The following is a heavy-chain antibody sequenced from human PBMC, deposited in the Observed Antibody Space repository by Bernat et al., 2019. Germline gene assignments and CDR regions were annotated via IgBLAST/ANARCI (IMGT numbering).Heavy chain of an antibody. CDR2: IYYSGST. J-gene: IGHJ3*02. CDR3: ARGGYNWNDVTAFDI. CDR1: GGSISSSSYY. D-gene: IGHD1-20*01. V-gene: IGHV4-39*07. Sequence: QLQLQESGPGLVKPSETLSLTCTVSGGSISSSSYYWGWIRQPPGKGLEWIGSIYYSGSTYYNPSLKSRVTISVDTSKNQFSLKLSSVTAADTAVYYCARGGYNWNDVTAFDIWGQGTMVTVSS.